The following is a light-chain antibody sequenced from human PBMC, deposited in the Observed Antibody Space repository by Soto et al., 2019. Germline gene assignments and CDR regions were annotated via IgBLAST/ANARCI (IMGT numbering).Light chain of an antibody. Sequence: EIVMTQSPATLSVSPGERATLSCRASQSVSSNLAWYQQKPGQAPSLLIYGASTRATGTPARFSGSGSGTEFTLTISSLQSEDFAVYYCQQYNSYSPITFGQGTRLEI. CDR1: QSVSSN. V-gene: IGKV3-15*01. CDR2: GAS. CDR3: QQYNSYSPIT. J-gene: IGKJ5*01.